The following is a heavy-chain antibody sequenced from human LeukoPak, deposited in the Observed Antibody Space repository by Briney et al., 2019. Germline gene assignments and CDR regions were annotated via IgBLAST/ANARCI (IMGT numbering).Heavy chain of an antibody. D-gene: IGHD3-22*01. V-gene: IGHV3-15*07. CDR2: IKSKTDGGTT. CDR3: TTDTHFPYYYDSSGEPQEY. Sequence: GGSLRLPCAASGFTFSNAWMNWVRQAPGKGLEWVGRIKSKTDGGTTDYAAPVKGRFTISRDDSKNTLYLQMNSLKTEDTAVYYCTTDTHFPYYYDSSGEPQEYWGQGTLVTVSS. CDR1: GFTFSNAW. J-gene: IGHJ4*02.